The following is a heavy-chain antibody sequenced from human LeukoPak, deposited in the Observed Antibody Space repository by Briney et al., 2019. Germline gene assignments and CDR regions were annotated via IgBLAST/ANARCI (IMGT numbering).Heavy chain of an antibody. Sequence: ASVRVSCKASGYTFTYYGLNWVRQAPGQGLECLGGINTNTGNPTYAQGFTGRYVFSFDTSVSMAYLQITSLTAEDTAIYYCARSRRVVVPSSLNAADDYYYYVDVWGKGTTVTVSS. V-gene: IGHV7-4-1*04. D-gene: IGHD2-21*02. CDR1: GYTFTYYG. CDR2: INTNTGNP. CDR3: ARSRRVVVPSSLNAADDYYYYVDV. J-gene: IGHJ6*03.